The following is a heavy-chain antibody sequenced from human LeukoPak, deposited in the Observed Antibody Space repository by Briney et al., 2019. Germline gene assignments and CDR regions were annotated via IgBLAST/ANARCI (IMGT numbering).Heavy chain of an antibody. J-gene: IGHJ4*02. Sequence: GGSLRLSCAASGFTFSCYAMDWVRQAPGKGLEWVAVISYDGSNKYYADSVKGRFTISRDNSKNTLYLQMNSLRAEDTAVYYCARDRVTGTSRYYFDYWGQGTLVTVSS. V-gene: IGHV3-30-3*01. CDR2: ISYDGSNK. CDR3: ARDRVTGTSRYYFDY. CDR1: GFTFSCYA. D-gene: IGHD6-19*01.